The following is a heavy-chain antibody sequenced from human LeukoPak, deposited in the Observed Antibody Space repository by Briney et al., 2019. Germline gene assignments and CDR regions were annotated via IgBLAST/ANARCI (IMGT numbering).Heavy chain of an antibody. D-gene: IGHD2/OR15-2a*01. CDR3: VRDWAPASMQAAPFDC. J-gene: IGHJ4*02. V-gene: IGHV3-7*01. CDR1: GFTFSNYW. Sequence: CGALRLSCAASGFTFSNYWKSLVCQAPGTGLEWTGSVKQDGTDIYSVASVKGRFTISRDNAKSSLYLQMNSLRLEDTAVYYCVRDWAPASMQAAPFDCWGQGTLVTVSS. CDR2: VKQDGTDI.